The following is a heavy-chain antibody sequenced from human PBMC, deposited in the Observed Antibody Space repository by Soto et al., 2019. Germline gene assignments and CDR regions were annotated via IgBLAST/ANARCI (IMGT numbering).Heavy chain of an antibody. Sequence: PGGYLRLSCVGSGFTFGKNAMSWVRQAAGKGLEWVSGVSDGGGSTFYADSVKGRFTISRDNAKNTLYLQMSSLRAEDTAVYYCAKEGTTSTYNWFDPWGQGTLVTVLS. CDR2: VSDGGGST. D-gene: IGHD2-2*01. CDR3: AKEGTTSTYNWFDP. V-gene: IGHV3-23*01. CDR1: GFTFGKNA. J-gene: IGHJ5*02.